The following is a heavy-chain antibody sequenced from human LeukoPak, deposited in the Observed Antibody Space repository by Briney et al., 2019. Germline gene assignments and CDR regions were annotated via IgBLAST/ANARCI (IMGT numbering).Heavy chain of an antibody. Sequence: GGSLGLSCAASGFTFNTYSMNWARPAPGKGLEWVSSIDSSGGYMFYTDSVKGRFIISRDNAKDSLYLQMNNLRAEDTAVYYCLRGDRRDYWGQGTLVTVSS. J-gene: IGHJ4*02. CDR1: GFTFNTYS. CDR2: IDSSGGYM. CDR3: LRGDRRDY. V-gene: IGHV3-21*06.